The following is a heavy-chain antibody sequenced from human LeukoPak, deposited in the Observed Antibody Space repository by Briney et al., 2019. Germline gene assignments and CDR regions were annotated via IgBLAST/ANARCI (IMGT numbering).Heavy chain of an antibody. CDR3: ARADSDY. CDR1: GFTFSNYG. CDR2: IRYDESTK. Sequence: GGSLRLSCAASGFTFSNYGMHWVRQAPGKGLEWVAFIRYDESTKFYADSVKGRFTISRDNSKTTLYLQMNSLRAEDTGLYYCARADSDYWGPGTLVTVSS. J-gene: IGHJ4*02. D-gene: IGHD5-18*01. V-gene: IGHV3-30*02.